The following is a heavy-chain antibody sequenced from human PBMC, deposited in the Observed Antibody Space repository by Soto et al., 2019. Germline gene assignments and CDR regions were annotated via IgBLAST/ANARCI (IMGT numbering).Heavy chain of an antibody. CDR1: GFTFSSYA. CDR2: ISYDGSNK. J-gene: IGHJ4*02. V-gene: IGHV3-30-3*01. Sequence: GGSLRLSCAASGFTFSSYAMHWVRQAPGKGLEWVAVISYDGSNKYYADSVKGRLTISRDNSKNTLYLQMNSLRAEDTAVYYCAKVVVPAAMPDYWGQGTLVTVSS. CDR3: AKVVVPAAMPDY. D-gene: IGHD2-2*01.